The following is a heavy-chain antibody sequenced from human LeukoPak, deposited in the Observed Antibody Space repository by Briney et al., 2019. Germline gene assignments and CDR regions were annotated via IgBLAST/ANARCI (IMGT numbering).Heavy chain of an antibody. CDR3: ARGPPGVVTPFPLI. D-gene: IGHD4-23*01. Sequence: SETLSLTCAVYGGSFSGYYWSWIRQPPGKGLEWIGEINHSGNTNYNPSLKSRVTISVDTSKNQFSLKLSSVTAADTAVYYCARGPPGVVTPFPLIWGQGTLVTVSS. V-gene: IGHV4-34*01. J-gene: IGHJ4*02. CDR1: GGSFSGYY. CDR2: INHSGNT.